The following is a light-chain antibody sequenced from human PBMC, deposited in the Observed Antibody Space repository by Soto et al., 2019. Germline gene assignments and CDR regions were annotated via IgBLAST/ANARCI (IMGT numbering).Light chain of an antibody. J-gene: IGKJ1*01. Sequence: IVMTQSPATLSVSPGERATLSIRAGQTIYSNVAWYQQRPGQAPRLLIYRASTRATGVPARFSGSGSGTEFTLTISSLEPEDFAVYYCQQRSKWRTFGQGTKVDIK. CDR2: RAS. V-gene: IGKV3-15*01. CDR1: QTIYSN. CDR3: QQRSKWRT.